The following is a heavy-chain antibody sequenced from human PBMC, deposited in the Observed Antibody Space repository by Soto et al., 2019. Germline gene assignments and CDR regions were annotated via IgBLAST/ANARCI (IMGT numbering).Heavy chain of an antibody. CDR1: GGTFSRHT. Sequence: QVQLVQSGAEVRKPGSSVKVSSKASGGTFSRHTISWVRQAPGQGLEWMGGIIPMFGTANYAQKFQGRVTITADESTSTAYMELSGLRSEDTAIYYCARGWGYESSDYYYAYWGQGTLVIVSS. CDR3: ARGWGYESSDYYYAY. V-gene: IGHV1-69*01. J-gene: IGHJ4*02. D-gene: IGHD3-22*01. CDR2: IIPMFGTA.